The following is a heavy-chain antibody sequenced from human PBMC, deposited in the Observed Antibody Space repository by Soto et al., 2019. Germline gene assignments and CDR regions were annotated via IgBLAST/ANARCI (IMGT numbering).Heavy chain of an antibody. V-gene: IGHV1-69*02. Sequence: ASVKVSCKSSGGTFSSYTISWVRQAPGQGLEWMGRIIPILGIANYAQKFQGRVTITADKSTSTAYMELSSLRSEDTAVYYCARETGTTPYYFDYWGQGTLVTVSS. CDR3: ARETGTTPYYFDY. CDR2: IIPILGIA. D-gene: IGHD1-7*01. J-gene: IGHJ4*02. CDR1: GGTFSSYT.